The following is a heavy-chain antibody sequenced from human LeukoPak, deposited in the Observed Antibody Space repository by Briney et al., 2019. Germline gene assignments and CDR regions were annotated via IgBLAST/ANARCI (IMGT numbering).Heavy chain of an antibody. CDR2: INHSGST. D-gene: IGHD1-1*01. V-gene: IGHV4-34*01. CDR1: GGSFGSYY. CDR3: AREPNWNGRAFDI. J-gene: IGHJ3*02. Sequence: SETLSLTCAVYGGSFGSYYWSWIRQPPGKGLEWIGEINHSGSTTYNPSLQSRVTISVDTSKNLFSLRLSSVTAADTAVYYCAREPNWNGRAFDIWGQGTMVTVSS.